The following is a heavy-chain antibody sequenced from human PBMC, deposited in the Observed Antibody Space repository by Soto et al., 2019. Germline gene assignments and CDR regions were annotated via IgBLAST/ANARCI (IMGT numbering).Heavy chain of an antibody. Sequence: GGSLRLSCAASGFTFSFYGMNWVRQAPGRGLEWISYISGSSDTSSGAVYYADSVEGRFTISRDDAKNSLYLQMNSLRAEDTAVYYCARNPGPNWDFDYWGQGTLVTVSS. CDR2: ISGSSDTSSGAV. D-gene: IGHD1-1*01. V-gene: IGHV3-48*01. CDR3: ARNPGPNWDFDY. J-gene: IGHJ4*02. CDR1: GFTFSFYG.